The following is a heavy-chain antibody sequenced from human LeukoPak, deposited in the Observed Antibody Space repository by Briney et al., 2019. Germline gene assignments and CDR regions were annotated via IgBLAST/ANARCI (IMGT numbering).Heavy chain of an antibody. D-gene: IGHD3-22*01. Sequence: GGSLRLSCAASGFTFNTYAMSWVRQAPGKGLEWVSAIGAGGTNPYYADSVKGRFTISRDNSKNTLYLQMSSLGADDTAVYYCAKMSGYYWGVHWGQGTLATVSS. CDR3: AKMSGYYWGVH. V-gene: IGHV3-23*01. J-gene: IGHJ4*02. CDR2: IGAGGTNP. CDR1: GFTFNTYA.